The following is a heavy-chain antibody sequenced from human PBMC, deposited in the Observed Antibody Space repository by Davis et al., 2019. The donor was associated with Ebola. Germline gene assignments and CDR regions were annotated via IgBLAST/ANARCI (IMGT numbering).Heavy chain of an antibody. D-gene: IGHD3-16*01. CDR3: SPDPVLTAKYV. V-gene: IGHV1-24*01. CDR1: GYILSEFS. J-gene: IGHJ4*02. Sequence: ASVQVSCKVFGYILSEFSMHWVRQAPRGGLEWMGGFDPEHGGHRYAQKLQGRVTMTEDTLTNTAYMELTRLTSEDTAVYFCSPDPVLTAKYVWGQGTLVTVSS. CDR2: FDPEHGGH.